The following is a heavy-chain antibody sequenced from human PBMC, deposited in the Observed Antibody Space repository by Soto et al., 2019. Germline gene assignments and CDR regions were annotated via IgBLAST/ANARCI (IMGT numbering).Heavy chain of an antibody. CDR1: GGTVIDSG. J-gene: IGHJ5*02. CDR2: ISYDGSNK. V-gene: IGHV3-30*18. CDR3: AKAGIAARGLWFDP. D-gene: IGHD6-6*01. Sequence: GGVQRHSKTAPGGTVIDSGGRRGRQKKGKGLEWVAVISYDGSNKYYADSVKGRFTISRDNSKNTLYLQMNSLRAEDTAVYYCAKAGIAARGLWFDPWGQGTLVTVSS.